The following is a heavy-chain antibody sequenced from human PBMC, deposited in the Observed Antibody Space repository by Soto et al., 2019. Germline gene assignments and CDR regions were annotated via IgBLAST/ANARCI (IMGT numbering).Heavy chain of an antibody. CDR2: IYYSGST. J-gene: IGHJ4*02. D-gene: IGHD3-22*01. V-gene: IGHV4-31*02. CDR1: GGSISSGGYY. CDR3: ARASDYYDSSGYLIH. Sequence: SETLSLTCTVSGGSISSGGYYWSWIRQHPGKGLEWIGYIYYSGSTYYNPSLKSRVTISVDTSKNQFSLKLSSVTAADTAVYYCARASDYYDSSGYLIHWGQGTLVTVSS.